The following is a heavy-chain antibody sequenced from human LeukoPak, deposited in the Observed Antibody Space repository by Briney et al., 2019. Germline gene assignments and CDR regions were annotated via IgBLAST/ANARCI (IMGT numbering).Heavy chain of an antibody. CDR2: ISGSGGST. CDR1: GFTFSSYA. V-gene: IGHV3-23*01. Sequence: GGSLRLSCAASGFTFSSYAMSWVRQAPGKGLAWVSAISGSGGSTYYADSAKGRFTISRDNSKNTLYLQMNSRIPEDTARYLLASTINWGQRTMVTASS. D-gene: IGHD5-12*01. CDR3: ASTIN. J-gene: IGHJ4*02.